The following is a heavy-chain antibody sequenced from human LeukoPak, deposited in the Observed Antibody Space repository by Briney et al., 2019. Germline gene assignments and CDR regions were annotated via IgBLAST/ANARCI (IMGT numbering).Heavy chain of an antibody. CDR3: AKDQQLEPFHY. V-gene: IGHV3-30*02. J-gene: IGHJ4*02. CDR2: IRYDGSDK. D-gene: IGHD1-1*01. Sequence: QTGGSLRLSCAASGFTFSDYGMHWVRQAPGEGLEWVAFIRYDGSDKFYADSVQGRFTVSRDNSKNTLYLQMNSLRAEDTAVYYCAKDQQLEPFHYWGQGTLVTVSS. CDR1: GFTFSDYG.